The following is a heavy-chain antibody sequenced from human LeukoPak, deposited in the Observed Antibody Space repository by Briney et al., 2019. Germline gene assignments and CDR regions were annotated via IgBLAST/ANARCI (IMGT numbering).Heavy chain of an antibody. CDR3: ARSSSSHCYYYGMDV. CDR1: GFTFSDYY. Sequence: GGSLRLSCAASGFTFSDYYMSWIRQAPGKGLEWVSYISSSGSTIYYADSVKGRFTISRDNAKNSLYLQMNSLRAEDTAVYYCARSSSSHCYYYGMDVWGQGTTVTVSS. CDR2: ISSSGSTI. V-gene: IGHV3-11*01. J-gene: IGHJ6*02. D-gene: IGHD6-13*01.